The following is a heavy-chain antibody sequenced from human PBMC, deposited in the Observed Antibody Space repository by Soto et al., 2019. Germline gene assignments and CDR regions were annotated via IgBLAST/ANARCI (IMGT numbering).Heavy chain of an antibody. V-gene: IGHV4-30-2*01. Sequence: QLQLQESGSVLVKPSQTLSLTCAVSGGSISSGGYSWSWIRQPPGKGLEWIGYIYHSGSTYYNPSLKSRVTTSVDRSKNQFSLKLSSVTAADKAVYYCARVPGPWGQGTLVTVSS. CDR3: ARVPGP. D-gene: IGHD7-27*01. J-gene: IGHJ5*02. CDR1: GGSISSGGYS. CDR2: IYHSGST.